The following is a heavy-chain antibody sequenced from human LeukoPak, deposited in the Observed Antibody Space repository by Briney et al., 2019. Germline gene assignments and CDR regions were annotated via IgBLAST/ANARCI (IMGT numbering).Heavy chain of an antibody. CDR1: GFTFSDYY. Sequence: GGSLRLSCAASGFTFSDYYMSWIRQAPGKGLEWVSYISSSGSTIYYADSVKGRFTISRDNAKNSLYLQMNSLRAEDTAVYYCARDCSSTCCYTAPYYYYGMDVWGQGTTVTVSS. J-gene: IGHJ6*02. V-gene: IGHV3-11*01. CDR2: ISSSGSTI. D-gene: IGHD2-2*02. CDR3: ARDCSSTCCYTAPYYYYGMDV.